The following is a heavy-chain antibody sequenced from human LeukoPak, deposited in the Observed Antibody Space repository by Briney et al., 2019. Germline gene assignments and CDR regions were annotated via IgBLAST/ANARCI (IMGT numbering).Heavy chain of an antibody. CDR1: GFTLSSYA. CDR3: AKDPRLLRFLEWLLPPSFDY. V-gene: IGHV3-23*01. CDR2: ISGSGGST. J-gene: IGHJ4*02. Sequence: GGSLRLSCAASGFTLSSYAMNWVRQAPGKGLEWVSAISGSGGSTYYADSVKGRFTISRDNSKNTLYLQMNSLRAEDTAVYYCAKDPRLLRFLEWLLPPSFDYWGQGTLVTVSS. D-gene: IGHD3-3*01.